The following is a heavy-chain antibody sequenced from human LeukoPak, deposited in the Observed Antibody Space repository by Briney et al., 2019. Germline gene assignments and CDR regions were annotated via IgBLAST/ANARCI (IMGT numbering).Heavy chain of an antibody. Sequence: SETLSPTCTVSGGSISSYYWSWIRQPPGKGLEWIGYIYYSGSTNYNPSLKSRVTISVDTSKNQFSLKLSSVTAADTAVYYCARLRALVPAAMEGWFDPWGQGTLVTVSS. D-gene: IGHD2-2*01. CDR2: IYYSGST. CDR3: ARLRALVPAAMEGWFDP. J-gene: IGHJ5*02. CDR1: GGSISSYY. V-gene: IGHV4-59*08.